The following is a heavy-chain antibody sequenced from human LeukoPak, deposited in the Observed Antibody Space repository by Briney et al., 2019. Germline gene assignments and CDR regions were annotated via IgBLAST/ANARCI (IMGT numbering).Heavy chain of an antibody. CDR2: MNPNSGNT. CDR3: ARGYGSRASRGAFDI. J-gene: IGHJ3*02. D-gene: IGHD4-17*01. CDR1: GYTFITYD. Sequence: ASVNVSCKASGYTFITYDINWVRQATGQGLEWMGWMNPNSGNTGYAQKFQDRVTMTRNTSINTAYMELSSLRSDDTAVYYCARGYGSRASRGAFDIWGQGTMVTVSS. V-gene: IGHV1-8*01.